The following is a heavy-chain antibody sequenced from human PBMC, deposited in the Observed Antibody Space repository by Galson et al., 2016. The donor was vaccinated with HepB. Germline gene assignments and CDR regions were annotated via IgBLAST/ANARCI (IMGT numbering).Heavy chain of an antibody. CDR1: GFTFSHAW. J-gene: IGHJ4*02. CDR3: TTPVGANEFDY. D-gene: IGHD1-26*01. V-gene: IGHV3-15*07. Sequence: SLRLSCAGSGFTFSHAWLNWVRQAPGKGLEWVGRIKSKGDGETTDYAAPVKGRFTVSRDDSKNMLYLQMNSLKTEDTAVYHCTTPVGANEFDYWGRGTLVTVSS. CDR2: IKSKGDGETT.